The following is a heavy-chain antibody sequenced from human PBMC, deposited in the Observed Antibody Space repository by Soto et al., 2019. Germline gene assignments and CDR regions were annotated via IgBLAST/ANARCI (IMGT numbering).Heavy chain of an antibody. J-gene: IGHJ6*02. D-gene: IGHD3-3*01. Sequence: EVQLVESGGGLVKPGGSLRLSCAASGFTFSSYSMNWVRQAPGKGLEWVSSISSSSSYIYYADSVKGRFTISRDNAENSLYLQMNSLRAEDTAVYYCARSWNYYYYYGMDVWGQGTTVTVSS. CDR3: ARSWNYYYYYGMDV. CDR1: GFTFSSYS. CDR2: ISSSSSYI. V-gene: IGHV3-21*01.